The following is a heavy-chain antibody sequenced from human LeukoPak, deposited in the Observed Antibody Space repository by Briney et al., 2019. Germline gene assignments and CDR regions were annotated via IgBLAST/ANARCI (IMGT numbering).Heavy chain of an antibody. J-gene: IGHJ3*02. CDR1: GFTFSSYS. CDR3: ARDRYCGGDCYSNAFGI. CDR2: ISSSSTTI. Sequence: GGSLRLSCAASGFTFSSYSMNWVRQAPGRGLEWVSYISSSSTTIYYADSLKGRFTISRDNGKNSLYLQMNSLRDEDTAVYYCARDRYCGGDCYSNAFGIWGQGTMVTVSS. V-gene: IGHV3-48*02. D-gene: IGHD2-21*02.